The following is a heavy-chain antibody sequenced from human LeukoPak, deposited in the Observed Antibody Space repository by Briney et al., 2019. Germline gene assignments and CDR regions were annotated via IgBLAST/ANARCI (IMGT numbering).Heavy chain of an antibody. V-gene: IGHV3-30*02. CDR1: GFTFSSYG. D-gene: IGHD5-18*01. J-gene: IGHJ4*02. CDR3: AKGGYSYGYRMWYFDY. CDR2: IRYDGSNK. Sequence: TGGSLRLSCAASGFTFSSYGMHWVRQAPGKGLEWVAFIRYDGSNKYYADSVKGRFTISRDNSKNTLYLQMNSLRAEDTAVYYCAKGGYSYGYRMWYFDYWGQGTLVTVSS.